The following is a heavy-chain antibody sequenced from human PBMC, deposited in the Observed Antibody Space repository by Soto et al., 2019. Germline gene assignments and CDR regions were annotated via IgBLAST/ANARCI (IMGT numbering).Heavy chain of an antibody. V-gene: IGHV1-69*01. CDR1: GGTFSSYA. J-gene: IGHJ6*02. CDR2: IIPIFGTA. Sequence: QVQLVQSGAEVQKPGSSVKVSCKASGGTFSSYAISWVRQAPGKGLERMGGIIPIFGTANYAQKFQGRVTITADESTSTAYMTLSSLRSEDTAVYYCASTPRPIWSGYYSNYYYGMDVWGQGTTVTVSS. D-gene: IGHD3-3*01. CDR3: ASTPRPIWSGYYSNYYYGMDV.